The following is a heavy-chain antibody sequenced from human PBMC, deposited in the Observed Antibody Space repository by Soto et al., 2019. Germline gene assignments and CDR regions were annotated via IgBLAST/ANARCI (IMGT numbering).Heavy chain of an antibody. CDR1: GDSVTSMDFY. J-gene: IGHJ4*02. V-gene: IGHV4-30-4*01. D-gene: IGHD5-18*01. Sequence: QMQLQESGQELVTPSQTLSLTCVVSGDSVTSMDFYWGWIRQPPGKAREYIAYFYHRGITDSNPSLKSRLTIAVDTSKNQFSLNLASVTAADTAVYYCVRIQRHSAMGHFDYWGQGILVTVSS. CDR3: VRIQRHSAMGHFDY. CDR2: FYHRGIT.